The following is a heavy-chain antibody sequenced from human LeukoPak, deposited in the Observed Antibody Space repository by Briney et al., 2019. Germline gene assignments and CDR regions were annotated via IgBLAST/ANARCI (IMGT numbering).Heavy chain of an antibody. CDR1: GFTFNRCW. V-gene: IGHV3-7*01. CDR3: TSWGDTTAEYFQR. CDR2: INPDGRDT. D-gene: IGHD2-21*02. J-gene: IGHJ1*01. Sequence: GGSLRLSCVVSGFTFNRCWMNWVRQAPGKGLEWVAHINPDGRDTYHVDSVKGRFTISRDNAQNSMYLQMNSLRVEDTAVYYCTSWGDTTAEYFQRWGQGTLVTVSS.